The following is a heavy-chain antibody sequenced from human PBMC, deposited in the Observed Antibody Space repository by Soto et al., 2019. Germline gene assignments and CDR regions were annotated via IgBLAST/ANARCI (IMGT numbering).Heavy chain of an antibody. CDR2: ISGGGFGT. D-gene: IGHD3-16*01. CDR3: AKRGEYYFDS. CDR1: GFTFSSYA. V-gene: IGHV3-23*01. J-gene: IGHJ4*02. Sequence: GGSLRLSCAASGFTFSSYAMSWVRQAPGRGLEWVSTISGGGFGTFYADSVRGRFIISRDNFRNTLSLQMNSLRAEDTALYFCAKRGEYYFDSWGQGTLVTVSS.